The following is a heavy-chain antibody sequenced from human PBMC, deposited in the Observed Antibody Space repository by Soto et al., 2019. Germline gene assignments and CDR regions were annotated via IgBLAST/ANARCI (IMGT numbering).Heavy chain of an antibody. CDR1: GYSFTSYW. J-gene: IGHJ3*02. CDR3: ASPCLAAAGPEAFDI. Sequence: PGESLKISCKGSGYSFTSYWIGWVRQMPGKGLEWMGIIYPGDSDTRYSPSFQGQVTISADKSISTAYLQWSSLKASDTAMYYCASPCLAAAGPEAFDIWGRGTMVTVSS. CDR2: IYPGDSDT. D-gene: IGHD6-13*01. V-gene: IGHV5-51*01.